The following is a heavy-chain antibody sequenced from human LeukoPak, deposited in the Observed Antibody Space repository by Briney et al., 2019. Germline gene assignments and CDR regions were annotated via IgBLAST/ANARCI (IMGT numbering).Heavy chain of an antibody. CDR1: GYAFPSYW. J-gene: IGHJ4*02. V-gene: IGHV5-51*01. Sequence: GESLKISCHGSGYAFPSYWIGWVRQMPGKGLEWMGIIYPGDSDSRYSPSFQGQVRMSTDKSINTAYLQWSSLRASDTAIYYCVFPYCTSSGCWGQGTLVTVSS. CDR2: IYPGDSDS. CDR3: VFPYCTSSGC. D-gene: IGHD2-8*01.